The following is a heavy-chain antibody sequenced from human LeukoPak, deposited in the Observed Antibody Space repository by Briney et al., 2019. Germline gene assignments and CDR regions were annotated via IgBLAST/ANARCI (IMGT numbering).Heavy chain of an antibody. Sequence: IPSETLSLTCTVSGGSISSSSYYWGWIRQPPGKGLEWIGSIYYSGSTYYNPSLKSRVTISVDTSKNQFSLKLSSVTAADTAVYYCARRDYDILTALNFDYWGQGTLVTVSS. D-gene: IGHD3-9*01. CDR2: IYYSGST. CDR3: ARRDYDILTALNFDY. CDR1: GGSISSSSYY. J-gene: IGHJ4*02. V-gene: IGHV4-39*01.